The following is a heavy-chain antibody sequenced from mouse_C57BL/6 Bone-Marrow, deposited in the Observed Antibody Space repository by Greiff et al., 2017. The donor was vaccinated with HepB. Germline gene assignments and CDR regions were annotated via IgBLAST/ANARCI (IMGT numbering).Heavy chain of an antibody. Sequence: EVQLVESGGGFVKPGGSLKLSCAASGFTFSDYGMHWVRQAPEKGLEWVAYISSGSSTIYYADTVKGRFTISRDNAKNTLFLQMTSLRSEDTAMYYCARTITTYYYAMDYWGQGTSVTVSS. V-gene: IGHV5-17*01. CDR3: ARTITTYYYAMDY. CDR2: ISSGSSTI. D-gene: IGHD2-4*01. J-gene: IGHJ4*01. CDR1: GFTFSDYG.